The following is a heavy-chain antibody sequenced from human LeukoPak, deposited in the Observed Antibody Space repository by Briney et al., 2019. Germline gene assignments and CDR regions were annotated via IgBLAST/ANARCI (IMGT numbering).Heavy chain of an antibody. CDR3: ARLYGNYQNYFDY. D-gene: IGHD1-7*01. CDR1: GGSISSITYY. J-gene: IGHJ4*02. CDR2: YYRGNT. Sequence: SETLSLTCTVSGGSISSITYYWAGSASPQGRGWSGLDMYYRGNTFYNPSLKSRVTISVDTSKDQFSLKLRSVTAADTAVYYCARLYGNYQNYFDYWGQGTLVAVSS. V-gene: IGHV4-39*07.